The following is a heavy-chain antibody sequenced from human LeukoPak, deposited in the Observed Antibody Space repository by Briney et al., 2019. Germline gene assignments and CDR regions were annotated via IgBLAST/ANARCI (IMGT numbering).Heavy chain of an antibody. Sequence: PSETLSLTCTVSGGSISSYYWSWIRQPPGKGLEWIGYIYYSGSTNYNPSLKSRVTISVDTSKNQFSLKLSSVTAADTAVYYCVGCMTTVTTGRFDPWGQGTLVTVSS. CDR2: IYYSGST. J-gene: IGHJ5*02. CDR1: GGSISSYY. D-gene: IGHD4-17*01. CDR3: VGCMTTVTTGRFDP. V-gene: IGHV4-59*08.